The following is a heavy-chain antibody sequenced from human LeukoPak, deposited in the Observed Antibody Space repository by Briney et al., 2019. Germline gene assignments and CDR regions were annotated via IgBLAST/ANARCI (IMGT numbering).Heavy chain of an antibody. D-gene: IGHD3-22*01. J-gene: IGHJ4*02. CDR1: GFTFDDYA. CDR2: ISWNSGGI. V-gene: IGHV3-9*01. CDR3: CGSSGHYNLYFDH. Sequence: GGSLRLSCAASGFTFDDYAMHWVRQAPGKGLEWISGISWNSGGIDSADSVKGRFTISRDNAKNSLYLQMNSLKTEDTALYYCCGSSGHYNLYFDHWGQGALVTVSS.